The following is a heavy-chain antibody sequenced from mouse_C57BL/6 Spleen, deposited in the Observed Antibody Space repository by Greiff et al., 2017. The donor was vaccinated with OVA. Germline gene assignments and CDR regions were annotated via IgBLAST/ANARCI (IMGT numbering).Heavy chain of an antibody. V-gene: IGHV1-69*01. J-gene: IGHJ2*01. CDR3: ARSHYGSSYVPFDY. Sequence: VQLQQPGAELVMPGASVKLSCKASGYTFTSYWMHWVKQRPGQGLEWIGEIDPSDSYTNYNQKFKGKSTLTVDKSSSTAYMQLSSLTSEDSAVYYCARSHYGSSYVPFDYWGQGTTLTVSS. CDR1: GYTFTSYW. D-gene: IGHD1-1*01. CDR2: IDPSDSYT.